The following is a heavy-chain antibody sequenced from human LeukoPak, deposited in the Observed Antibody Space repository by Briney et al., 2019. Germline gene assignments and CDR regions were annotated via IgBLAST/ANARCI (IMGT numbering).Heavy chain of an antibody. CDR1: GFAFSDFW. CDR3: ARGDNPDI. J-gene: IGHJ3*02. CDR2: LKPDGSET. V-gene: IGHV3-7*01. D-gene: IGHD1-14*01. Sequence: GGSLRLSCVASGFAFSDFWMSWLRQPPGKGLEWVANLKPDGSETYYVDSVKGRFTISRDNAESSLYLQMTNLRVEDTALYYCARGDNPDIWGHGTMVTVSS.